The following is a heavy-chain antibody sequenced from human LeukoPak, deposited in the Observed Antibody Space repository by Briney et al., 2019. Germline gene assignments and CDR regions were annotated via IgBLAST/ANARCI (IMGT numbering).Heavy chain of an antibody. D-gene: IGHD2-21*02. J-gene: IGHJ4*02. V-gene: IGHV3-30*18. Sequence: GGSLRLSCAASGFTFASYGMYWVRQAPGKGLEWVALISYDGSDKDYAKSVKGRFTISRDNSKNTLYLQMNSLRAEDTAVYYCAKDMSGGDCPDYWGQGTLVTVSS. CDR3: AKDMSGGDCPDY. CDR2: ISYDGSDK. CDR1: GFTFASYG.